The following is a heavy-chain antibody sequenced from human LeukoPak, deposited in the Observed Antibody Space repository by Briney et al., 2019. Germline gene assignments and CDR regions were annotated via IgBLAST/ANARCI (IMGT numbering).Heavy chain of an antibody. CDR2: IWYDGNNI. V-gene: IGHV3-33*01. J-gene: IGHJ4*02. Sequence: PGRSLRLSCAVSGFTFTAYGMHWVRQAPGKGLEWVAVIWYDGNNIYYADSVKGRFTISRDNSKNTLHLQMNSLRAEDTALYYCVRDPYEAYWGQGTLVTVSS. CDR1: GFTFTAYG. CDR3: VRDPYEAY. D-gene: IGHD5-12*01.